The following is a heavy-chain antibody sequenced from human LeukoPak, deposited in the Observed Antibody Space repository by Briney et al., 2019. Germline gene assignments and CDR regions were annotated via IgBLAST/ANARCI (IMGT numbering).Heavy chain of an antibody. J-gene: IGHJ6*02. V-gene: IGHV3-23*01. CDR2: ISASGGST. CDR3: ARRPIKYYYYGMDV. CDR1: GFTFSSSA. Sequence: SGGSLRLSCAASGFTFSSSAMSWVRQVPGKGLEWVSGISASGGSTYYADSVRGRFTISRDNSKDTLYLQMNSLRAEDTAVYYCARRPIKYYYYGMDVWGQGTTVTVSS.